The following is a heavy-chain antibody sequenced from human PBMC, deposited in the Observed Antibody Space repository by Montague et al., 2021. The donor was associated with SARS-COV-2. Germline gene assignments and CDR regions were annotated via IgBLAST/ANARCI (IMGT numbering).Heavy chain of an antibody. CDR2: IYYSGST. CDR3: ARLPYDNSYGMDV. CDR1: GGSISTYY. J-gene: IGHJ6*02. V-gene: IGHV4-59*01. D-gene: IGHD3-9*01. Sequence: SETLSLTCTVSGGSISTYYWNWIRQFPWKELEWIGYIYYSGSTNYNPSLQSRVIISLDTSQIQFSLRLTSVTAADTAIYYCARLPYDNSYGMDVWGQGTTVTVSS.